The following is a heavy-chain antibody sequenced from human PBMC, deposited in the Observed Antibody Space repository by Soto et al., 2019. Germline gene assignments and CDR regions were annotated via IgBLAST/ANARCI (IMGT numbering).Heavy chain of an antibody. J-gene: IGHJ4*02. V-gene: IGHV3-30-3*01. Sequence: XGSLRLSCAAAGFTFNIYAMHWVRQAPGKGLEWVAVISHDGTSRYYADSVKGRVTISRDNSKSMVFVQMNSLGVEDTAVYYCVRSSGVPTPDSASWGQGTLVTVSS. CDR1: GFTFNIYA. D-gene: IGHD3-10*01. CDR2: ISHDGTSR. CDR3: VRSSGVPTPDSAS.